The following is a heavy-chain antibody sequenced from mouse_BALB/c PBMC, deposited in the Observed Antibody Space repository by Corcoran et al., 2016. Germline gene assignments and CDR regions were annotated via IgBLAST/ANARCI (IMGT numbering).Heavy chain of an antibody. V-gene: IGHV14-3*02. J-gene: IGHJ1*01. Sequence: EVQLQPSGAELVKPGASVKLSCTASGFNIKDTYMHWVKQRPEQGLEWIGRIDPANGNTNYDPKFQGKATITADTSSNTAYLQLSSLTSEDTAVYYCANWDWYFDVWGAGTTVTVSS. D-gene: IGHD4-1*01. CDR1: GFNIKDTY. CDR2: IDPANGNT. CDR3: ANWDWYFDV.